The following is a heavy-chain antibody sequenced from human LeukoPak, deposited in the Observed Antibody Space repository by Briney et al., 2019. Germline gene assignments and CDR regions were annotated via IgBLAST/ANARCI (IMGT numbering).Heavy chain of an antibody. CDR2: ISTDGSST. Sequence: GGSLRLSCAASGFTFSSHWMHWVRQAAGEGLVWVSCISTDGSSTTSADSVKGRFTISRDNAKNTLYLQMNSLRAEDTAVYYCVREYSSSSGRAFDIWGQGTMVTVSP. D-gene: IGHD6-6*01. CDR1: GFTFSSHW. J-gene: IGHJ3*02. CDR3: VREYSSSSGRAFDI. V-gene: IGHV3-74*01.